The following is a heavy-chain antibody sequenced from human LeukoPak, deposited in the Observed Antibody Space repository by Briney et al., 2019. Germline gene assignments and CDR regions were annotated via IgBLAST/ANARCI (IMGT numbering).Heavy chain of an antibody. J-gene: IGHJ4*02. V-gene: IGHV3-30*02. Sequence: GGSLRLSCAASGFTFSSYVMHWVRQAPGKGLEWVAFIQYDGSNKYYADSVKGRFTISRDNSKNTLYLQMNSLRAEDTAVYYCAKDLAVAGYFDYWGQGNLVTVSS. CDR2: IQYDGSNK. D-gene: IGHD6-19*01. CDR1: GFTFSSYV. CDR3: AKDLAVAGYFDY.